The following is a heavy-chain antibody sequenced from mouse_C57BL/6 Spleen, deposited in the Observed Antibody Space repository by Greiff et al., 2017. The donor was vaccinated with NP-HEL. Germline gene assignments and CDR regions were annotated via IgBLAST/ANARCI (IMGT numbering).Heavy chain of an antibody. CDR1: GFTFSSYA. CDR2: ISDGGSYT. V-gene: IGHV5-4*03. CDR3: ARVGLTGTWYFDY. D-gene: IGHD4-1*01. Sequence: DVKLVESGGGLVKPGGSLKLSCAASGFTFSSYAMSWVRQTPEKRLEWVATISDGGSYTYYPDNVKGRFTISRDNAKNNLYLQMSHLKSEDTAMYYCARVGLTGTWYFDYWGQGTTLTVSS. J-gene: IGHJ2*01.